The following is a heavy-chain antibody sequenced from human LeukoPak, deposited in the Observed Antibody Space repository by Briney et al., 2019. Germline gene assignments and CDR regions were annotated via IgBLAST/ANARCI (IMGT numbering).Heavy chain of an antibody. CDR3: AKVSGNCSGGSCYY. J-gene: IGHJ4*02. D-gene: IGHD2-15*01. V-gene: IGHV3-23*01. CDR2: ISGNGGST. CDR1: GFTYSSYA. Sequence: GGSLRLSCAASGFTYSSYAMNWVRQAPGKGLEWVSAISGNGGSTYYADSVKGRFTISRDNSKNTLYLQMNSLRAEDTAVYYCAKVSGNCSGGSCYYWGQGTLVTVSS.